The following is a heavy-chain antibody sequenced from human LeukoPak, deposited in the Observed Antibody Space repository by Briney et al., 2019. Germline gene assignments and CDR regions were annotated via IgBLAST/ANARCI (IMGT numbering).Heavy chain of an antibody. CDR2: LRYDGSNK. CDR1: GFTFSSYG. J-gene: IGHJ3*02. V-gene: IGHV3-30*02. Sequence: PGGSLRLSCAASGFTFSSYGMHWVRQAPGKGLEWVAFLRYDGSNKYYADSVKGRFTISRDNSRNTLYLQMHSLRAEDTAVYYCAKPTYYYDSSGYPHAFDIWGQGTMVTVSS. CDR3: AKPTYYYDSSGYPHAFDI. D-gene: IGHD3-22*01.